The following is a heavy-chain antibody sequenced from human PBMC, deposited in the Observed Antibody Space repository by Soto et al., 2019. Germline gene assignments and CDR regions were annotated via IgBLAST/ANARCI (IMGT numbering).Heavy chain of an antibody. D-gene: IGHD2-2*01. CDR2: IYYSGST. CDR3: ARGWSYCSSPSCYLFAFDY. J-gene: IGHJ4*02. CDR1: GGSISSYY. V-gene: IGHV4-59*01. Sequence: SETLSLTCTVSGGSISSYYWSWIRQPPGKGLEWIGYIYYSGSTNYNPSLKSRVTISVDTSKNQFSLKLSSVTAADTAVYYCARGWSYCSSPSCYLFAFDYWGQGTLVTVSS.